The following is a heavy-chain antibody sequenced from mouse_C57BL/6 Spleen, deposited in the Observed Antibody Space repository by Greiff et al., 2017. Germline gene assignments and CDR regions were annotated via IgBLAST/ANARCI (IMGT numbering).Heavy chain of an antibody. CDR1: GFSLTSYG. V-gene: IGHV2-5*01. J-gene: IGHJ4*01. CDR3: AKGAQARDYAMDY. CDR2: IWRGGST. Sequence: VQLKESGPGLVQPSQSLSITCTVSGFSLTSYGVHWVRQSPGKGLEWLGVIWRGGSTDYNAAFMSRLSLTKDNSKSQVFFKMNSLQADDTAIYYCAKGAQARDYAMDYWGQGTSVTVSS. D-gene: IGHD3-2*02.